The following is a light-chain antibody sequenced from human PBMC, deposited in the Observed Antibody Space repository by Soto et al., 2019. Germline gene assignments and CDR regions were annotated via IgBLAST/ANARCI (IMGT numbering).Light chain of an antibody. CDR2: EVT. J-gene: IGLJ2*01. CDR1: SSDVGGYNY. CDR3: SSYAGTNKLV. V-gene: IGLV2-8*01. Sequence: QSALTQSPSASGSPGQSVTISCTGTSSDVGGYNYVSWYQQHPGKAPKLIIYEVTKRPSGVPDRFSGSKSGNTASLTVSGLQPEDEADYYCSSYAGTNKLVFGGGTQLTVL.